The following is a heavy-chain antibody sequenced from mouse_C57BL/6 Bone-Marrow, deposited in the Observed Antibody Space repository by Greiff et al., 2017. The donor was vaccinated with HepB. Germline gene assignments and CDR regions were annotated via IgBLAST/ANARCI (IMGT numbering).Heavy chain of an antibody. D-gene: IGHD2-3*01. V-gene: IGHV1-63*01. J-gene: IGHJ2*01. CDR1: GYTFTNYW. CDR2: IYPGGGYT. Sequence: QVHVKQSGAELVRPGTSVKMSCKASGYTFTNYWIGWAKQRPGHGLEWIGDIYPGGGYTNYNEKFKGKATLTADKSSSTAYMQFSSLTSEDSAIYYCARLVTIPYYFDYWGQGTTLTVSS. CDR3: ARLVTIPYYFDY.